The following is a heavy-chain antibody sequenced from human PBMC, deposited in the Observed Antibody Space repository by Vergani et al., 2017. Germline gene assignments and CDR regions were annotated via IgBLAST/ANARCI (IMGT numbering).Heavy chain of an antibody. V-gene: IGHV1-69*02. Sequence: QVQLVQSGAEVKKPGSSVKVSCKASGGTFSSYTISWVRQAPGQGLEWMGRIIPILGIANYAQKFQVRVTITADKSTSTAYMELSSLRSEDTAVYYCARAGNWGYFDYWGQGTLVTVSS. D-gene: IGHD7-27*01. CDR2: IIPILGIA. CDR1: GGTFSSYT. CDR3: ARAGNWGYFDY. J-gene: IGHJ4*02.